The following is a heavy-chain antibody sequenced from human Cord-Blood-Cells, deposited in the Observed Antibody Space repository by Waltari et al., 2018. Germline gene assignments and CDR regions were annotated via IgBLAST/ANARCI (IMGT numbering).Heavy chain of an antibody. Sequence: QVQLVQSGAEVKKPGSSVKVSCKASGGTFSSYAISWVRPAPGQGLEWMGGIIPIFGTANYAQKFQGRVTITADESTSTAYMELSSLRSEDTAVYYCARDSADPLDMTTVTTGDYWGQGTLVTVSS. CDR1: GGTFSSYA. J-gene: IGHJ4*02. V-gene: IGHV1-69*01. D-gene: IGHD4-4*01. CDR3: ARDSADPLDMTTVTTGDY. CDR2: IIPIFGTA.